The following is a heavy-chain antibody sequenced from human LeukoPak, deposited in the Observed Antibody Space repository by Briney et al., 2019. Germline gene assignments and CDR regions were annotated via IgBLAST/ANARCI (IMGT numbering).Heavy chain of an antibody. D-gene: IGHD1-26*01. V-gene: IGHV3-21*01. J-gene: IGHJ3*02. CDR2: ISSGSRYI. Sequence: GGSLRLSCAASGFTFSSYSMNWVRQAPGKGLEWVSSISSGSRYIYYADSVKGRFTISRDNAKNSLYLQMNSLRAEDTAIYYCASLGGRGGGIYYDFHDAFDIWGQGTMVTVSS. CDR3: ASLGGRGGGIYYDFHDAFDI. CDR1: GFTFSSYS.